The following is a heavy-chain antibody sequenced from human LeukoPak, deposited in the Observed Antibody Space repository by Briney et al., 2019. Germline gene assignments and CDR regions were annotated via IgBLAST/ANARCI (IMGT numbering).Heavy chain of an antibody. V-gene: IGHV3-15*01. CDR1: GFTFSKAW. D-gene: IGHD3-9*01. CDR3: TTHYDILTVYYKH. Sequence: GGSLRLSCAASGFTFSKAWMSWVRQAPGKGLEWVGRIKSKTDGGTTDYAAPVKGRFTISRDDSKNTLYLQMNSLKTEDTAAYYCTTHYDILTVYYKHWGQGTLVTVSS. CDR2: IKSKTDGGTT. J-gene: IGHJ1*01.